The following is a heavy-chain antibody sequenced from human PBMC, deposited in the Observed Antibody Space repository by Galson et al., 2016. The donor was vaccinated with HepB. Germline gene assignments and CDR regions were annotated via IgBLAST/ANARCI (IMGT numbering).Heavy chain of an antibody. D-gene: IGHD2-21*01. V-gene: IGHV1-8*01. CDR3: ARGGIFDSRTILCGMDV. Sequence: SVKVSCKASGYSFTTYDINWVRQAPGQGLEWLGWMNPNSGNTGYAQKFRGRVTMTRNISISTAYIEVISLRSEDTAVYYCARGGIFDSRTILCGMDVWGQGTTVTVSS. J-gene: IGHJ6*02. CDR2: MNPNSGNT. CDR1: GYSFTTYD.